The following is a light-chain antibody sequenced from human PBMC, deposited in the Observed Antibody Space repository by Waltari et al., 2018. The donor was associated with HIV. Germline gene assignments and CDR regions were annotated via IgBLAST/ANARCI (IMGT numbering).Light chain of an antibody. CDR2: KAS. J-gene: IGLJ2*01. CDR3: QSADSSGTYVV. V-gene: IGLV3-25*03. CDR1: ALPKQH. Sequence: SYELTQPPSVSVSPGQTARITCSGDALPKQHAYWYQQKPGQAPVLVIYKASKRPSGIPERFSGSSSGTTGTLTISGVQAEDETDYYCQSADSSGTYVVFGGGTKLTVL.